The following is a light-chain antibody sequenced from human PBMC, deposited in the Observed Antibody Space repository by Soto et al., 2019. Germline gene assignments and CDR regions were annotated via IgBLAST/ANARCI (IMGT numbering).Light chain of an antibody. V-gene: IGKV1-5*03. J-gene: IGKJ1*01. CDR1: QSISDL. CDR3: QQYNGYWT. Sequence: DIQMTQSPSTLSASVGDRVTITCRASQSISDLLAWYQQKPVKAPKLLIYKASTFKSRVASRFSGGGAGAEYPITISSLQPDDVASYYCQQYNGYWTFGQGTKLEIK. CDR2: KAS.